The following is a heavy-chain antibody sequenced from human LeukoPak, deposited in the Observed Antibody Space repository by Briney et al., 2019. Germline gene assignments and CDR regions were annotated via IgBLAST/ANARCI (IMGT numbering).Heavy chain of an antibody. D-gene: IGHD3-22*01. CDR2: INPNSGGT. CDR3: AKDSSGYPLLNYFDY. J-gene: IGHJ4*02. Sequence: ASVKVSCKASGYTFTSYYMHWVRQAPGQGLEWMGWINPNSGGTNYAQKFQGRVTMTRDTSISTAYMELSRLRSDDTAVYYCAKDSSGYPLLNYFDYWGQGTLVTVSS. V-gene: IGHV1-2*02. CDR1: GYTFTSYY.